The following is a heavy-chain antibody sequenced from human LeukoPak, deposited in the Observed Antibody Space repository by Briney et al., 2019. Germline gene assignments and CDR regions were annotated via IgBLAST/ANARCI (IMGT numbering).Heavy chain of an antibody. J-gene: IGHJ6*02. CDR2: IRSKEYSYAS. Sequence: PGGSLRLSCAASGFIFSASPIHWVRQAPGKGLEWVGRIRSKEYSYASACVESLRGRCTVSRDDSDNTAYLQMSSLKTEDTAVYYCARRIGDSYFYGMDLWGQGTPVTVSS. D-gene: IGHD3-16*02. CDR3: ARRIGDSYFYGMDL. V-gene: IGHV3-73*01. CDR1: GFIFSASP.